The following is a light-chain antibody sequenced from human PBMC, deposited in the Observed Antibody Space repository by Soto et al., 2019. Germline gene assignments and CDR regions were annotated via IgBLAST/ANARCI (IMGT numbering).Light chain of an antibody. V-gene: IGKV3-11*01. CDR2: DAS. CDR3: QQRGSWIT. Sequence: EIVLTQSPATLSLSPGERATLSCRASQSVSTYLAWYQQRPGLAPRLLIYDASNRATGIPARFSGSGSGTDFTLTISSLEPEDFVVYYCQQRGSWITFGQGTRLEIK. CDR1: QSVSTY. J-gene: IGKJ5*01.